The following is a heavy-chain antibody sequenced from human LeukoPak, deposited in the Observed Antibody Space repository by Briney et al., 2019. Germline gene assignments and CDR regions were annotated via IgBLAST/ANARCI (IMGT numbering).Heavy chain of an antibody. CDR2: ISHDGSNK. J-gene: IGHJ3*02. V-gene: IGHV3-30*03. Sequence: GGSLRLSCTTSGFTFSNYEMNWVRQAPGKGLEWVAVISHDGSNKYYADSVKGRFTISRDNSKNTLYLQMNSLRAEDTAVYYCARDQFGELVVCTFHIWGQGTMVTVSS. CDR3: ARDQFGELVVCTFHI. D-gene: IGHD3-10*01. CDR1: GFTFSNYE.